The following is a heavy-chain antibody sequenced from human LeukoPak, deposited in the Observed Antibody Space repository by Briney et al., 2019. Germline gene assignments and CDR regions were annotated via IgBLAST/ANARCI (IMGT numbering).Heavy chain of an antibody. D-gene: IGHD3-22*01. CDR2: IYYSGNT. J-gene: IGHJ4*02. CDR3: ARGDRSGPWDY. Sequence: SQTLSLTCTVSGGSISSGGYYWSWIRQHPGKGLEWIGYIYYSGNTNYNPSLKSRVTISVDTSKNQFSLKLSSVTAADTAVYHCARGDRSGPWDYWGQGTLVTVSS. CDR1: GGSISSGGYY. V-gene: IGHV4-31*03.